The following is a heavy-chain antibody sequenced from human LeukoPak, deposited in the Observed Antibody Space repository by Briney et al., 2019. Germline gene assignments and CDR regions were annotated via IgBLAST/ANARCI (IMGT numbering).Heavy chain of an antibody. D-gene: IGHD6-19*01. CDR3: AKDAPGIAVAGTGWFDP. CDR1: GFTLSSYA. Sequence: PGGSLRLSCAASGFTLSSYAMSWVRQAPGKGLEWVSAISGSGGSTYYADSVKGRFTISRGNSKNTLYLQMNSLRAEDTAVYYCAKDAPGIAVAGTGWFDPWGQGTLVTVSS. V-gene: IGHV3-23*01. CDR2: ISGSGGST. J-gene: IGHJ5*02.